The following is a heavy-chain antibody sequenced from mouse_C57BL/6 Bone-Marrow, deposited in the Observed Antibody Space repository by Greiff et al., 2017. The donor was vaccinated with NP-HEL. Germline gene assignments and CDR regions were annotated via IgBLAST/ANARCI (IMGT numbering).Heavy chain of an antibody. CDR2: IYPGSGNT. J-gene: IGHJ3*01. Sequence: VQGVESGAELVRPGASVKLSCKASGYTFTDYYINWVKQRPGQGLEWIARIYPGSGNTYYNEKFKGKATLTAEKSSSTAYMQLSSLTSEDSAVYFCASEIFFAYWGQGTLVTVSA. CDR3: ASEIFFAY. CDR1: GYTFTDYY. V-gene: IGHV1-76*01.